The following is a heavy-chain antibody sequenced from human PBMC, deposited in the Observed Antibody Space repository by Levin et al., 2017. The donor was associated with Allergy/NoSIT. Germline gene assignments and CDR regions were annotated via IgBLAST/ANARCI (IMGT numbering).Heavy chain of an antibody. Sequence: SETLSLTCAVSGGSISSSNWWSWVRQPPGKGLEWIGEIYHSGSTNYNPSLKSRVTISVDKSKNQFSLKLSSVTAADTAVYYCARDAYYYDSSGQYYFDYWGQGTLVTVSS. J-gene: IGHJ4*02. CDR1: GGSISSSNW. D-gene: IGHD3-22*01. CDR2: IYHSGST. CDR3: ARDAYYYDSSGQYYFDY. V-gene: IGHV4-4*02.